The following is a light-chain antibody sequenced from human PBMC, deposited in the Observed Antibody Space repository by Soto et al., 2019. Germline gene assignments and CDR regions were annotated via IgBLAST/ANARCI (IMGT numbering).Light chain of an antibody. Sequence: AIQMTQSPSSLSASVGDRVTITCRASQDIRNDLGWYQQKPGKAPKLLIYAISSLQSGVPSRFSGSGSGTDFTITSSSLQPEDFATYYYLQDYNYTYTFGQGTKLEI. CDR2: AIS. V-gene: IGKV1-6*01. J-gene: IGKJ2*01. CDR3: LQDYNYTYT. CDR1: QDIRND.